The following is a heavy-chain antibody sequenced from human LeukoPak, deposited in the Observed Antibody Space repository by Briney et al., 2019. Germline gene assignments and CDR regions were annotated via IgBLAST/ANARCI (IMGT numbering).Heavy chain of an antibody. J-gene: IGHJ3*02. CDR2: IKQDGSGK. CDR1: GFTFSNYC. D-gene: IGHD3-22*01. V-gene: IGHV3-7*01. Sequence: PGGSLRLSCAASGFTFSNYCMSWVRQAPGKGLEWVANIKQDGSGKYYVDSVKGRFTISRDNAKNSLYLQMNSLRAEDTAVYYCARDYYDSSGYSGAFDIWGQGTMVTVSS. CDR3: ARDYYDSSGYSGAFDI.